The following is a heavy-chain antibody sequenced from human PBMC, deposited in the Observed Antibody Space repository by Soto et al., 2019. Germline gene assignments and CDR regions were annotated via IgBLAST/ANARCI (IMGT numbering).Heavy chain of an antibody. J-gene: IGHJ4*02. V-gene: IGHV3-23*01. Sequence: GGSLRLSCEASGFSFGSYALGWVRQAPGKGPEWVSTISGSDGKTFYADSVTGRFSISRDTSQNTLYLQMNRLRADDTAIYYCARWSYLDYWGQGNRVTVAS. CDR3: ARWSYLDY. CDR1: GFSFGSYA. CDR2: ISGSDGKT. D-gene: IGHD3-3*01.